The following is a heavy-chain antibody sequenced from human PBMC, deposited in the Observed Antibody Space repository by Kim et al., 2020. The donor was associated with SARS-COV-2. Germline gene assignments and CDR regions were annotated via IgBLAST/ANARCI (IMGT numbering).Heavy chain of an antibody. CDR3: ARVIGGYDDAYYYYYYGMDV. J-gene: IGHJ6*02. V-gene: IGHV3-33*01. CDR2: IWYDGSNK. Sequence: GGSLRLSCAASGFTFSSYGMHWVRQAPGKGLEWVAVIWYDGSNKYYADSVKVRFTISRDNSKNTLYLQMNSLRAEDTAVYYCARVIGGYDDAYYYYYYGMDVWGQGTTVTVSS. D-gene: IGHD5-12*01. CDR1: GFTFSSYG.